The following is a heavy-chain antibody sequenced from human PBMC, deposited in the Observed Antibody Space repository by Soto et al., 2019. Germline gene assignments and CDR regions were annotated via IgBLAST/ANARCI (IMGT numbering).Heavy chain of an antibody. V-gene: IGHV5-51*01. Sequence: GESLKISCKGSEYSFVSYWIAWVRQMPGKGLEWMGIIYPGDSDTRYSPSFQGQVTISADKSISTAYLQWSSLKASDTAMYYCARSTNYYDSNFDGCGKGTLVTVS. CDR2: IYPGDSDT. D-gene: IGHD3-22*01. J-gene: IGHJ1*01. CDR1: EYSFVSYW. CDR3: ARSTNYYDSNFDG.